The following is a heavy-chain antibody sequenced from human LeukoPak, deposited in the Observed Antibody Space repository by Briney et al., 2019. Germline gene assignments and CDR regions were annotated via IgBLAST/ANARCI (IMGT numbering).Heavy chain of an antibody. Sequence: KPSETLSLTCTVSSGSISSYYWSWIRQPPGKGLEWIGYLSYSGSTNYNPSLKSRVTMSVDTSKNQFSLKLSSVTAADTAVYYCARAAAVGDAFDIWGQGTMITVSS. CDR2: LSYSGST. CDR3: ARAAAVGDAFDI. V-gene: IGHV4-59*01. CDR1: SGSISSYY. D-gene: IGHD6-13*01. J-gene: IGHJ3*02.